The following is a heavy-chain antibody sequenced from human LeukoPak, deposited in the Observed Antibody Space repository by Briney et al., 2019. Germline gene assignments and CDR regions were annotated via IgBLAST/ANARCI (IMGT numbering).Heavy chain of an antibody. CDR3: ARLYEGTRPPDY. J-gene: IGHJ4*02. CDR2: IHYSGST. V-gene: IGHV4-39*01. D-gene: IGHD2-8*01. CDR1: GGSISSSTYY. Sequence: SETLSLTCTIFGGSISSSTYYWGWIRLAPGKGLEWIGSIHYSGSTYYNPSLKSRVTISVDTSKNQLPLKLSSVTATDTAVYYCARLYEGTRPPDYWGQGTLVTVSS.